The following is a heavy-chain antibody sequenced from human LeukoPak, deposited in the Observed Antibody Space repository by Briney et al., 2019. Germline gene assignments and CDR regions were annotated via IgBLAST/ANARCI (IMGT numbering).Heavy chain of an antibody. CDR1: GGSISSGGYY. V-gene: IGHV4-31*03. CDR2: IYYSGST. D-gene: IGHD6-19*01. CDR3: ARDSSGWYRGFDY. J-gene: IGHJ4*02. Sequence: PSQTLSLTCTVSGGSISSGGYYWSWIRQHPGKGLEWIGYIYYSGSTYYNPSLKSRVTMSVDTSKNQFSLKLSSVTAADTAVYYCARDSSGWYRGFDYWGQGTLVTVSS.